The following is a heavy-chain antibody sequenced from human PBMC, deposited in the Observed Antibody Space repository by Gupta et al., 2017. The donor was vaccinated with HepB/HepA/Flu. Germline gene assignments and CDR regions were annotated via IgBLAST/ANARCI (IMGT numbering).Heavy chain of an antibody. D-gene: IGHD2-15*01. CDR1: GGTFSSYA. Sequence: QVQLVQSGAEVKKPGSSVKVSCKASGGTFSSYAIRWVRQAPGQGLEWMGRIIPILGIANYAQKLQGRVTITADKSTSTAYMELSSLRSEDTAVYYCARGPGYCSGGSCYSPEPYYYFYGMDVWGQGTTVTVSS. J-gene: IGHJ6*02. V-gene: IGHV1-69*04. CDR3: ARGPGYCSGGSCYSPEPYYYFYGMDV. CDR2: IIPILGIA.